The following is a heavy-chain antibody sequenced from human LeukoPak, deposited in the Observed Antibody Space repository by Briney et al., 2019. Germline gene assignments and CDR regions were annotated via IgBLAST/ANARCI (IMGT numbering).Heavy chain of an antibody. D-gene: IGHD3-16*02. CDR3: AREEHDYVWGSYRYYYYYGIDV. J-gene: IGHJ6*02. Sequence: HPGGSLRLSCAASGFTFSSYGMHWVRQSPGRGLEWVSFLSFDGSNEFYADSLKGRFTISRDNSKDTLYLQMDSLRAEDTALYYCAREEHDYVWGSYRYYYYYGIDVWGQGTTVTVSS. CDR1: GFTFSSYG. CDR2: LSFDGSNE. V-gene: IGHV3-30*03.